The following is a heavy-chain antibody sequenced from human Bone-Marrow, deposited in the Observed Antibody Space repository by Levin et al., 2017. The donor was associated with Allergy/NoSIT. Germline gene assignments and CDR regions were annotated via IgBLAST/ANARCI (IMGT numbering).Heavy chain of an antibody. CDR2: INPSGGST. V-gene: IGHV1-46*01. Sequence: GGSLRLSCKASGYTFTSYYMHWVRQAPGQGLEWMGIINPSGGSTSYAQKFQGRVTMTRDTSTSTVYMELSSLRSEDTAVYYCARDSGYYGPTDYWGQGTLVTVSS. CDR3: ARDSGYYGPTDY. CDR1: GYTFTSYY. D-gene: IGHD3-22*01. J-gene: IGHJ4*02.